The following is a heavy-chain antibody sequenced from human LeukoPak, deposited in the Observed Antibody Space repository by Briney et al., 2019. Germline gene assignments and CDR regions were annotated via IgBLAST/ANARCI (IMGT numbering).Heavy chain of an antibody. V-gene: IGHV4-4*07. J-gene: IGHJ4*02. Sequence: SETLSLTCTVSGGSISSYYRSWIRQPAGKGLEWIGHIYTSGSTNYNPSLKSRVTMSVDTSKNQFSLKLSSVTAADTAVYYCARGGVDWTFDYWGQGTLVTVSS. CDR2: IYTSGST. D-gene: IGHD3-9*01. CDR3: ARGGVDWTFDY. CDR1: GGSISSYY.